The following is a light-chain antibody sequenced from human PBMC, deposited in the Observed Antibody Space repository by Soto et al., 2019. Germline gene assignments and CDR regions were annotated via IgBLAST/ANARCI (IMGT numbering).Light chain of an antibody. CDR1: QGIAND. CDR2: AAS. J-gene: IGKJ4*01. V-gene: IGKV1-17*01. Sequence: DIQMTQSPSSLSASVGDRVTFTCRASQGIANDLAWYQQKPTKAPKRLIYAASILQSGVPSRFSGSGAGTEFTLTISTLQPEDFGTYYCLQHNSYPHTFGGGTTVEI. CDR3: LQHNSYPHT.